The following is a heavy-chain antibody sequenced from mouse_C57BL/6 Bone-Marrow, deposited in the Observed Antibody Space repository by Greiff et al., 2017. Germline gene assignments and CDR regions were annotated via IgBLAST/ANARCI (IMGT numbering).Heavy chain of an antibody. J-gene: IGHJ2*01. D-gene: IGHD2-2*01. Sequence: EVQGVESGEGLVKPGGSLKLSCAASGFTFSSYAMSWVRQTPEKRLEWVAYISSGGDYIYYAATVQGRFTISRDTARNTLYLQMSSLKSEDTAMNYCTRAWLRHYFDDGGQGTTLTVSS. CDR2: ISSGGDYI. CDR1: GFTFSSYA. V-gene: IGHV5-9-1*02. CDR3: TRAWLRHYFDD.